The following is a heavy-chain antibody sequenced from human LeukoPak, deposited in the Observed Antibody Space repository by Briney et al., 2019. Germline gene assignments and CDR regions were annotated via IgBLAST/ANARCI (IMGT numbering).Heavy chain of an antibody. Sequence: SETLSLTCAVYGGSFSGYYWSWIRQPPGKGLEWIGEINHSGSTNYNPSLKSRVTISVDTSKNQFSLKLSSVTAADMAVYYCARGKGTEIYRYSSSWFPHSWFDPWGQGTLVTVSS. CDR2: INHSGST. J-gene: IGHJ5*02. V-gene: IGHV4-34*01. CDR3: ARGKGTEIYRYSSSWFPHSWFDP. D-gene: IGHD6-13*01. CDR1: GGSFSGYY.